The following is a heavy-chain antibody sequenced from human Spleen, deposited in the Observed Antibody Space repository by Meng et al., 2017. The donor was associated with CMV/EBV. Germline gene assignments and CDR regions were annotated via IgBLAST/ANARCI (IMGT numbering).Heavy chain of an antibody. CDR1: GYTFTSYD. Sequence: ASVKVSCKASGYTFTSYDINWVRQATGQGLEWMGWMNPNSGNTGYAQKFQGRVTMTRNTSISTAYMELSSLRSEDTAVYYCASEVNEIAAADPAYYYGMDVWGQGTTVTVSS. D-gene: IGHD6-13*01. V-gene: IGHV1-8*01. J-gene: IGHJ6*02. CDR3: ASEVNEIAAADPAYYYGMDV. CDR2: MNPNSGNT.